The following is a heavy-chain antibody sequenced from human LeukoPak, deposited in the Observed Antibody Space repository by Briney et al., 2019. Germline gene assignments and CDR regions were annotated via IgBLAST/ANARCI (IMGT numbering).Heavy chain of an antibody. CDR2: ISYDESDK. CDR3: AKGVLPATNAAYYGMDV. Sequence: GRSLRLSCAASGFTFSNYGMHWVRQAPGKGLEWVAVISYDESDKYYADSVKGRFTISRDNSKNTLYLQMNSLRPEDTAVYYCAKGVLPATNAAYYGMDVWGQGTTVTVSS. J-gene: IGHJ6*02. V-gene: IGHV3-30*18. D-gene: IGHD2-15*01. CDR1: GFTFSNYG.